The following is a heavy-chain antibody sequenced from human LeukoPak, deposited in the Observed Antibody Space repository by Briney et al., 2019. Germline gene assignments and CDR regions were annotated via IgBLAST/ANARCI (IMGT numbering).Heavy chain of an antibody. D-gene: IGHD1-26*01. CDR1: GFTFSSYG. J-gene: IGHJ6*02. CDR3: ARDPGSYYYYYYYGMDV. CDR2: ISYDGSNK. Sequence: QAGGSLRLSCAASGFTFSSYGMHWVRQAPGKGLEWVAVISYDGSNKYYADSVKGRFTISRDNSKNTLYLQMNSLRAEDTAVYYCARDPGSYYYYYYYGMDVWGQGTTVTVSS. V-gene: IGHV3-30*03.